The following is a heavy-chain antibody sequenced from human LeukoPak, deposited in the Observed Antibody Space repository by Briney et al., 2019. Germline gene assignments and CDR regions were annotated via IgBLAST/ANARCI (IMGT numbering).Heavy chain of an antibody. CDR1: GYTFTSYG. CDR2: ISAYNGNT. J-gene: IGHJ4*02. D-gene: IGHD2-2*01. Sequence: GASVKVSCKASGYTFTSYGISWVRQAPGQGLEWMGWISAYNGNTNYAQKLQGRVTMTTDTSTSTAYMGLRSLRSDDTAVYYCARLRDIVVVPAAFLDYWGQGTLVTVSS. V-gene: IGHV1-18*04. CDR3: ARLRDIVVVPAAFLDY.